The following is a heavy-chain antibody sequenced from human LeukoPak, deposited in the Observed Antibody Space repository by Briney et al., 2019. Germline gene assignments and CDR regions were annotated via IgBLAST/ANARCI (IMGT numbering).Heavy chain of an antibody. V-gene: IGHV3-64*01. D-gene: IGHD5-18*01. J-gene: IGHJ5*02. CDR2: ISSNGGST. CDR1: GFTFSSYA. Sequence: GGSLRLSCAASGFTFSSYAMHWVRQALGKGLEYVSAISSNGGSTYYANSVKGRFTISRDNSKNTLYLQMGSLRAEDMAVYYCARDSVGYSYGENWFDPWGQGTLVTVSS. CDR3: ARDSVGYSYGENWFDP.